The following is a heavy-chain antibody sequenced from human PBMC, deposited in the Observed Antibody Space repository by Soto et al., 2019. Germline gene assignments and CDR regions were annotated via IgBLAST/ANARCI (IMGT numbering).Heavy chain of an antibody. CDR1: GFTFSSYG. D-gene: IGHD3-22*01. V-gene: IGHV3-30*18. CDR2: ISNDGSIQ. Sequence: QVQLMESGGSVLQPGRSLRLSCAASGFTFSSYGMHWVRQAPGKGLEWVTIISNDGSIQYYGDSVKGRFTVSRDNSKNKLFLEMNSLTAEDTATYYCAKDRRDSSGTCSRCFGMDVWGQGTTVTVSS. J-gene: IGHJ6*02. CDR3: AKDRRDSSGTCSRCFGMDV.